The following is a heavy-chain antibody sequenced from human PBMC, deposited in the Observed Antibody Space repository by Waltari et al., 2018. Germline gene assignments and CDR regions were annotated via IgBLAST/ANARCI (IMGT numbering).Heavy chain of an antibody. J-gene: IGHJ4*02. Sequence: VQTRAEVLKPGSSEKLSCTVPVGTFRLYAISLVRRPLGNGREWMGRIIPIFGTANYAQKYQGRVTITADKSTSTAYMELSSLRSENTAVYDCASEDQSDFWSGITFDYWGQGTLVTVSS. CDR2: IIPIFGTA. CDR1: VGTFRLYA. D-gene: IGHD3-3*01. V-gene: IGHV1-69*06. CDR3: ASEDQSDFWSGITFDY.